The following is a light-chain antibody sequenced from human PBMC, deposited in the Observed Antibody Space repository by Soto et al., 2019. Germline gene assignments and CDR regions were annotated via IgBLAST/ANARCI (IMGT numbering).Light chain of an antibody. Sequence: QSVLTQPRSVSGSPGQSVTISCTGTSSDVGGYNYVSWHQQHPGKAPKLMIYDVSKRPSGVPDRFSGSKSGNTASLTISGLQAEDEADYYCCSYVGSYNYVFGNGTKVTVL. CDR1: SSDVGGYNY. CDR2: DVS. J-gene: IGLJ1*01. CDR3: CSYVGSYNYV. V-gene: IGLV2-11*01.